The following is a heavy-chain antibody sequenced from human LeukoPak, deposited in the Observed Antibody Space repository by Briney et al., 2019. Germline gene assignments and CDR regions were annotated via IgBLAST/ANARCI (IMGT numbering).Heavy chain of an antibody. J-gene: IGHJ4*02. CDR3: ARLPTIFGVVIISY. Sequence: SETLSLTCTVSGGSISSSSYYWGWIRQPPGKGLEWIGSIYYSGSTYYNPSLKSRVTISVDTSKNQFSLKLSSVTAADTAVYYCARLPTIFGVVIISYWGQGTLVTVSS. V-gene: IGHV4-39*01. D-gene: IGHD3-3*01. CDR1: GGSISSSSYY. CDR2: IYYSGST.